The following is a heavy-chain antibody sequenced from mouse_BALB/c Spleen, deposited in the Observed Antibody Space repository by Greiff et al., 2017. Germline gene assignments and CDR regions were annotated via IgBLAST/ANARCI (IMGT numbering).Heavy chain of an antibody. D-gene: IGHD1-1*01. CDR1: GFTFSSYA. J-gene: IGHJ2*01. CDR2: ISSGGST. V-gene: IGHV5-6-5*01. Sequence: EVKLEESGGGLVKPGGSLKLSCAASGFTFSSYAMSWVRQTPEKRLEWVASISSGGSTYYPDSVKGRFTISRDNARNILYLQMSSLRSEDTAMYYCARGEGSYYFDYWGQGTTLTVSS. CDR3: ARGEGSYYFDY.